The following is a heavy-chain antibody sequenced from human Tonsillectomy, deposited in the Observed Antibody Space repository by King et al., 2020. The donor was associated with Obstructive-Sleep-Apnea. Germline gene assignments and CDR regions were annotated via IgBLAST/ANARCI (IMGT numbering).Heavy chain of an antibody. Sequence: VQLVESGGGLVQPGGSLRLSCAASGFTFGSYGMTWVRQAPGKGLEWGSGISGSGGGTYYADSVKGRFTISRDNSKNTLYMQMNSLRAEDTAVYYCAKGRITIDEGGQGTLVTVPS. CDR1: GFTFGSYG. CDR2: ISGSGGGT. D-gene: IGHD3-10*01. V-gene: IGHV3-23*04. CDR3: AKGRITIDE. J-gene: IGHJ4*02.